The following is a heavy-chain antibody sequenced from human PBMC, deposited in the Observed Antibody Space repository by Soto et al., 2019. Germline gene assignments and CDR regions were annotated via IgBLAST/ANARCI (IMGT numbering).Heavy chain of an antibody. CDR2: VNPNSGNT. CDR1: GFTFTSYD. CDR3: ARVPFVNFGDSVPFDY. D-gene: IGHD4-17*01. Sequence: VQLLQSGAEVKKPGASVKVSCKTSGFTFTSYDINWVRQAPGQGLEWLGWVNPNSGNTDYAQKFQGRVTMTRNPSITTAYMELSSLRSEDTAVYYCARVPFVNFGDSVPFDYWGQGTLVTVSS. J-gene: IGHJ4*02. V-gene: IGHV1-8*01.